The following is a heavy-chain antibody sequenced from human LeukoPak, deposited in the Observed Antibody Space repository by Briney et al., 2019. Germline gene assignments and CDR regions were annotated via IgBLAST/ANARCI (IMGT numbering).Heavy chain of an antibody. CDR1: GYTFTGYY. CDR3: ARVLPGVRGVIDYYYYYMDV. J-gene: IGHJ6*03. D-gene: IGHD3-10*01. Sequence: VASVKVSCKASGYTFTGYYMHWVRQAPGQGLEWMGWINPNSGGTNYAQKFQGRVTMTRDTSISTAYMELSRLRSDDTAVDYCARVLPGVRGVIDYYYYYMDVWGKGTTVTVSS. V-gene: IGHV1-2*02. CDR2: INPNSGGT.